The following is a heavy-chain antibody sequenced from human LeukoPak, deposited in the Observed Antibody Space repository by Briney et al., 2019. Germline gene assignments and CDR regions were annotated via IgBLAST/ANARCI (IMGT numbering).Heavy chain of an antibody. CDR3: ARGPNYGSRSDYFDY. V-gene: IGHV3-7*03. D-gene: IGHD3-10*01. CDR2: XKEDGSEK. J-gene: IGHJ4*02. Sequence: PGGSLRLSCAASGFTFSDYWMNWVRQAPGKGLEXXXXXKEDGSEKYCVDCVKGRFTISRDNAKNSLYLQMNSLRVEDTAVYYCARGPNYGSRSDYFDYWGQGTLVTVSS. CDR1: GFTFSDYW.